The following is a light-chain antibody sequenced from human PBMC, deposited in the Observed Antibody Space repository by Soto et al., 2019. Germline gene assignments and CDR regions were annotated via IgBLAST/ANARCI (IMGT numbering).Light chain of an antibody. J-gene: IGKJ1*01. V-gene: IGKV3-20*01. CDR2: GTS. Sequence: ETVLTQSPCTLSLSPGERATLSCRASQSVSSSSLAWYQQRPGQAPRLLIYGTSSRATGIPDRFSGSGSGTDFTLTISRLEPEDFAVYYCQQYGRPFGQGTKVDIK. CDR3: QQYGRP. CDR1: QSVSSSS.